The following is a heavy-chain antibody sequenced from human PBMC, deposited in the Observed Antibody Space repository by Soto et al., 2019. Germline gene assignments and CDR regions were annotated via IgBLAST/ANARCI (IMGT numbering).Heavy chain of an antibody. J-gene: IGHJ6*02. CDR1: GFTFSSYA. CDR2: ISGSGGST. V-gene: IGHV3-23*01. CDR3: AKDLATAGTNYYGMDV. D-gene: IGHD6-13*01. Sequence: AGGSLRLSCVASGFTFSSYAMYWVRQAPGKGLEWVSAISGSGGSTYYADSVKGRFTISRDNSKNTLYLQMNSLRAEDTAVHYCAKDLATAGTNYYGMDVWGQGTTVTVSS.